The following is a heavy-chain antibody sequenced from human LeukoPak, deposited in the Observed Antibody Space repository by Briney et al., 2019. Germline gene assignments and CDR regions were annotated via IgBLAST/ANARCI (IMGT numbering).Heavy chain of an antibody. D-gene: IGHD4-4*01. J-gene: IGHJ4*02. CDR3: ARDSVSNSLDY. CDR2: IYSGGST. V-gene: IGHV3-66*01. Sequence: GGSLRLSCAASGFSVSSNYMTWVRQAPGKGLEWVSVIYSGGSTYYADSVKGRFSISRDISKDTLYLQMNSLRAEDTAVYLCARDSVSNSLDYWGQGTLVTVSS. CDR1: GFSVSSNY.